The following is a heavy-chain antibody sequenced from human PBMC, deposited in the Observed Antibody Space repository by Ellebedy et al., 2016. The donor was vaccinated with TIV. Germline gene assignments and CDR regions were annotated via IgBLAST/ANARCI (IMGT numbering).Heavy chain of an antibody. V-gene: IGHV3-21*06. J-gene: IGHJ4*02. D-gene: IGHD2-15*01. Sequence: GESLKISCVASGFTFSNYNMNWVRQSPGKGLEWVSSIRSTGSDKYYAESVKGRFTISRDNAQDTLFLQMNSLGAEDTAVYFCSRGWSTPDSWGQGTLVIVSS. CDR1: GFTFSNYN. CDR2: IRSTGSDK. CDR3: SRGWSTPDS.